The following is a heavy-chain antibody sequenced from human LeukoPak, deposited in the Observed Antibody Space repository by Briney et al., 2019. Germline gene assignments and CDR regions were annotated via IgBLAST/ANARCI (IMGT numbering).Heavy chain of an antibody. J-gene: IGHJ4*02. V-gene: IGHV3-23*01. CDR1: GFAFGSYG. D-gene: IGHD3-16*01. CDR3: AKPNYDYVWGSFDY. Sequence: GGSLRLSCAASGFAFGSYGMSWVRQAPGKGLEWVAAISASGSNPHYSDSVKGRFLISRDNTENTVYLQMKSLRAEDTAVYYCAKPNYDYVWGSFDYWGQGTLVTVSS. CDR2: ISASGSNP.